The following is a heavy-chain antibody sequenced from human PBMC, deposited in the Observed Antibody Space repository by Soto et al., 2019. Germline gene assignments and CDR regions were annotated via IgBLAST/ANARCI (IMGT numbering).Heavy chain of an antibody. CDR1: GFTFSNFA. J-gene: IGHJ6*03. V-gene: IGHV3-23*01. CDR3: AKDTSSSPYYMDV. D-gene: IGHD2-2*01. Sequence: EVQVLESGGGSVQPGGSLRLSCAASGFTFSNFAMSWVRHAPGKGLEWVSEITGSTGTTYYADSVRGRFIISRYNSKNTLQLQMNRLRPEATAVYYCAKDTSSSPYYMDVWGKGTTVTVSS. CDR2: ITGSTGTT.